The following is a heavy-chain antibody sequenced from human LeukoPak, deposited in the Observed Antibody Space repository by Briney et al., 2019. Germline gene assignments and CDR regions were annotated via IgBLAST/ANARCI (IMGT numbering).Heavy chain of an antibody. V-gene: IGHV4-59*01. J-gene: IGHJ6*02. CDR1: GVSISRYY. D-gene: IGHD3-9*01. CDR3: VRNPPPLDSGGVDV. CDR2: IYYIGNT. Sequence: SETLSLTCTVSGVSISRYYWSWIRQPPGKGLEFIGYIYYIGNTNYNPSLKSRVTILLDTSKNQFSLKLMSVTPADTAVYYCVRNPPPLDSGGVDVWGQGTTVTVSS.